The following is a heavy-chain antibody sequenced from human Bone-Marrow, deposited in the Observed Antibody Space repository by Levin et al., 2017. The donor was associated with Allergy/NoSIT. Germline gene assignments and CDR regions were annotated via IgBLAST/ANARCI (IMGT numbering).Heavy chain of an antibody. J-gene: IGHJ4*02. CDR3: ATDLQGYSSSSFRDY. CDR2: ISVTSSYI. Sequence: GESLKISCAASGFTFSAYSMMWVRQAPGGGLEWVSSISVTSSYIYYADSMKGRFTISRDNAKNSLFLQMDSLRAEDTAVYYCATDLQGYSSSSFRDYWGQGTLVTVSS. CDR1: GFTFSAYS. D-gene: IGHD6-13*01. V-gene: IGHV3-21*01.